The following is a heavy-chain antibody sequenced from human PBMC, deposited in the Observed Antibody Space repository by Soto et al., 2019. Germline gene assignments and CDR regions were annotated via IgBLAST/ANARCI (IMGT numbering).Heavy chain of an antibody. Sequence: ASVKVSCKASGYTFTSYGISWVRQAPGQGLEWMGWISAYNGNTNYAQKLQGRVTMTTDTSTSTAYMELRSLRSDDTAVYSFARDPYGDSSRSAFDIWGQGTLVTVSS. CDR3: ARDPYGDSSRSAFDI. CDR2: ISAYNGNT. CDR1: GYTFTSYG. V-gene: IGHV1-18*01. J-gene: IGHJ3*02. D-gene: IGHD4-17*01.